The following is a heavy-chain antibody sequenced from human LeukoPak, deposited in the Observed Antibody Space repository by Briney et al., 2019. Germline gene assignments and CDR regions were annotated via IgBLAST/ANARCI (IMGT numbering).Heavy chain of an antibody. Sequence: GGSLRLSCAASGFTFSSYAMHWVRQAPGKGLEWVAVISYDGSNKYYADSVKGRFTISRDNSKNTLYLQMNSLRAEDTAVYYCARDAYYDSSGYYYDYWGQGTLVTVSS. D-gene: IGHD3-22*01. CDR2: ISYDGSNK. J-gene: IGHJ4*02. V-gene: IGHV3-30*04. CDR1: GFTFSSYA. CDR3: ARDAYYDSSGYYYDY.